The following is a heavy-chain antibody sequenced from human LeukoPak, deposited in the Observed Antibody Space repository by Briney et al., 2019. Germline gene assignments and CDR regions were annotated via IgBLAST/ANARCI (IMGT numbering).Heavy chain of an antibody. D-gene: IGHD1-14*01. J-gene: IGHJ6*02. CDR1: GGAFSDNF. V-gene: IGHV4-34*01. CDR2: INHSGIT. CDR3: ARDRRHPLLNYGFDV. Sequence: SETLSLTCAVSGGAFSDNFRTWIRQPPGKGLEWIGEINHSGITNYNPSPNSRVTMSVDTSKNQFSLRLSSVTVADTAVYYCARDRRHPLLNYGFDVSGQGTTLTVSS.